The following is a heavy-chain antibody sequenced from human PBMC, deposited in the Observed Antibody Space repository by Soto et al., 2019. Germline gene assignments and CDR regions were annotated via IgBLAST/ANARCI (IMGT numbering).Heavy chain of an antibody. Sequence: EVQLVESGGGLVKPGGSLRLSCAASGFTFSSYSMNWVRQAPGKGLEWVSSISSSSSYIYYADSVKGRFTISRDNAKNSLYLQMNSLRAEDTAVYYCERDSTSSGYYVHVDYWGQGTLVTVAS. CDR1: GFTFSSYS. CDR2: ISSSSSYI. V-gene: IGHV3-21*01. D-gene: IGHD3-22*01. J-gene: IGHJ4*02. CDR3: ERDSTSSGYYVHVDY.